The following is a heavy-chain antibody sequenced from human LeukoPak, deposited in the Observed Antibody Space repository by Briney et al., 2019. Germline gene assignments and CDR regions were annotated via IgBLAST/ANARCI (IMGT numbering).Heavy chain of an antibody. D-gene: IGHD5-18*01. V-gene: IGHV4-39*01. Sequence: SETLSLTCTVSGGFISSSSYYWGWIRQPPGRGLEWIATIYYNGSPYYNPSAKSRVSISVDASKNEFSLTLRSVTAADTAVYYCARQGGLQLWPPTGYYFDYWGQGTLVTVSS. CDR3: ARQGGLQLWPPTGYYFDY. J-gene: IGHJ4*02. CDR1: GGFISSSSYY. CDR2: IYYNGSP.